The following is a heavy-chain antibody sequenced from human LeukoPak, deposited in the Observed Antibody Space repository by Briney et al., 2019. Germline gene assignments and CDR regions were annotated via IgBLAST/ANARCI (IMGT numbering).Heavy chain of an antibody. CDR1: GFTFNNYG. J-gene: IGHJ4*02. V-gene: IGHV3-48*04. CDR3: ARDGGGDCYLDY. D-gene: IGHD2-21*02. Sequence: PGGPLRLSCAACGFTFNNYGMRWARQAQGKGVEGVSYISSSGSTIYYAVSFTRRFTISRDNANNSLYLQMNSLRAEDTAVYYCARDGGGDCYLDYWGQGTLVTVS. CDR2: ISSSGSTI.